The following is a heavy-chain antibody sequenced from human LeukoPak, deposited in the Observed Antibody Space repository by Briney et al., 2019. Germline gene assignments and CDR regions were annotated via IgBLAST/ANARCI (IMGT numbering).Heavy chain of an antibody. J-gene: IGHJ4*02. CDR3: AKDIYYDILTGSCYDY. D-gene: IGHD3-9*01. V-gene: IGHV3-9*01. CDR1: GFTFDDYA. CDR2: ISWNSGSI. Sequence: GGSLRLSCAASGFTFDDYAMHWVRQAPGKGLEWVSGISWNSGSIVYADSVKGRFTISRDNAKNSLYLQMNSLRAEDTALYYCAKDIYYDILTGSCYDYWGQGTLVTVSS.